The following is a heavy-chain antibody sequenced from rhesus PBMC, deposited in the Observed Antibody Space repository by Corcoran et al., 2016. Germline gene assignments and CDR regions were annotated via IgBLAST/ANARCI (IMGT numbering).Heavy chain of an antibody. Sequence: QVQLQESGPGLVKPSETLSLTCAVSGGSISSHYWSWIRPAPGMGLEWIGRICGSGGSTDYNPSLKSRVTISTDTSKNQFSLKLSSVTAADTAVYYCARRAYYYDSGYYYFDYWGQGVLVTVSS. D-gene: IGHD3-28*01. J-gene: IGHJ4*01. CDR1: GGSISSHY. CDR2: ICGSGGST. V-gene: IGHV4-160*01. CDR3: ARRAYYYDSGYYYFDY.